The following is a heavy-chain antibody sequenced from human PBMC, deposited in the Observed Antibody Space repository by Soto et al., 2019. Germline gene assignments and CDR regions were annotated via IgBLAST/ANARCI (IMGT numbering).Heavy chain of an antibody. CDR2: IYYTGST. J-gene: IGHJ5*02. CDR3: ARLGPQTLAAADTYNWFDP. V-gene: IGHV4-59*08. D-gene: IGHD6-13*01. CDR1: GASMSSYF. Sequence: SETLSLTCTVSGASMSSYFWTWIRQPPGKGLEWVASIYYTGSTNYNPSLKSRVTISVDTSENQFSLKLSSLTAADTAVYYCARLGPQTLAAADTYNWFDPWGQGTLVTVS.